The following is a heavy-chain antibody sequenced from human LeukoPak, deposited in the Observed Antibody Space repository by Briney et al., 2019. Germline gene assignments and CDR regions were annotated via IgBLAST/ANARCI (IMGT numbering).Heavy chain of an antibody. J-gene: IGHJ4*02. V-gene: IGHV4-31*03. CDR1: GGSIRSYDYY. Sequence: SQTLSLTCTVSGGSIRSYDYYWSWIRQHPGKGLEWIGCIHSSGSAYYNPSLKSRLTISVDTSKNQFSLELRFVTAADTAVYFCATKGNGIYYFDYWGQGTLVTVSS. CDR3: ATKGNGIYYFDY. CDR2: IHSSGSA. D-gene: IGHD2/OR15-2a*01.